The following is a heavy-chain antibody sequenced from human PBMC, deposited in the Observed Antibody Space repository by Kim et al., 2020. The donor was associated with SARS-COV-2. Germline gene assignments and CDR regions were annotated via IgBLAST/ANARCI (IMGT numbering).Heavy chain of an antibody. CDR1: GFSVSSNG. CDR2: VYSVTTGSST. J-gene: IGHJ4*02. D-gene: IGHD2-21*01. V-gene: IGHV3-53*01. CDR3: ARGNQRAGDFDY. Sequence: GGSLRLSFAASGFSVSSNGMNWVRQAPGKGLEWVSVVYSVTTGSSTYYGDTVKGRFTISRDSPKNTVYLQMSNLRVDDTAVYYCARGNQRAGDFDYWGQG.